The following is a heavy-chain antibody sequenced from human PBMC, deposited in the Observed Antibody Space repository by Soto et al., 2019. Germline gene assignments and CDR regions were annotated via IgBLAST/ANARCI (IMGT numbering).Heavy chain of an antibody. Sequence: QVQLVQSGAEVKKPGSSVKVSCKASGGTFSSYTISWVRRAPGQGLEWMGRIIPILGIANCAQKFQGRVTITADKSTSTAYMELSSLRSEDTAVYYCARGLIVATIGAYYYGMDVWGQGTTVTVSS. D-gene: IGHD5-12*01. CDR2: IIPILGIA. J-gene: IGHJ6*02. CDR3: ARGLIVATIGAYYYGMDV. CDR1: GGTFSSYT. V-gene: IGHV1-69*02.